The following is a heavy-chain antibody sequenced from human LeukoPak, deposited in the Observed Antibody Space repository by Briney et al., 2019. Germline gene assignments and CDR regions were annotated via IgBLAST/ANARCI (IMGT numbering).Heavy chain of an antibody. CDR3: ARDPSGRGMDV. V-gene: IGHV3-13*01. Sequence: GGSLRLSCAASGFTFSSYDMQWVRQVIGKGLEWVSAIGIAGDTHYSGSVKGRFTISRENAKDSLYLQMNSLRAGGTAVYYCARDPSGRGMDVWGQGTTVTVSS. CDR1: GFTFSSYD. J-gene: IGHJ6*02. CDR2: IGIAGDT. D-gene: IGHD6-19*01.